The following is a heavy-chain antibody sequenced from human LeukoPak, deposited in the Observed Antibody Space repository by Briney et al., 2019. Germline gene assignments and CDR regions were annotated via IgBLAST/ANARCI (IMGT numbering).Heavy chain of an antibody. CDR3: ARGPGYTSG. CDR1: GLTFSTYE. J-gene: IGHJ4*02. Sequence: GGSLRLSCVASGLTFSTYEMKWVRQAPGKGLEWVSYISSSGSTIYCADSVKGRFTISRDNAKNSLYLQMNSLRAEDTAIYYCARGPGYTSGWSQGTLVTVSS. D-gene: IGHD6-25*01. V-gene: IGHV3-48*03. CDR2: ISSSGSTI.